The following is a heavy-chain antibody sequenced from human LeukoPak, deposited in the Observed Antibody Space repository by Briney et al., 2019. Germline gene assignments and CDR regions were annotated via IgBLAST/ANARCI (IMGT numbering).Heavy chain of an antibody. D-gene: IGHD2-15*01. CDR1: GFTFKNAW. V-gene: IGHV3-15*01. Sequence: GGSLRLSCAASGFTFKNAWMSWVRQAPGKGLEWVGRIKSKAHGGTTDYAAPVKDRFTISRDDSKNTLYLQMNSLKTEDTAVYYCTTEGGWSFYFDYWGQGTLVTVSS. CDR3: TTEGGWSFYFDY. J-gene: IGHJ4*02. CDR2: IKSKAHGGTT.